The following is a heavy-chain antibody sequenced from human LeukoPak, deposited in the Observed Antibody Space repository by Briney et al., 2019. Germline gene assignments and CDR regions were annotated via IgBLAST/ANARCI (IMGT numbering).Heavy chain of an antibody. D-gene: IGHD6-19*01. CDR2: VSANNGNT. CDR1: GYTFTGYG. CDR3: ARFSSPYTGYSSGWASDY. Sequence: ASVKVSCKASGYTFTGYGISWVRQAPGQGLEWMGWVSANNGNTNYAQKLQGRVTMTTDTSTSTAYMELRSLRSDDTAVYYCARFSSPYTGYSSGWASDYWGQGTPVTVSS. V-gene: IGHV1-18*01. J-gene: IGHJ4*02.